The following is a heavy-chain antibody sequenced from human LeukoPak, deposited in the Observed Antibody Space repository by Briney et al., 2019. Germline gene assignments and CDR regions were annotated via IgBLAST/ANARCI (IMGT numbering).Heavy chain of an antibody. CDR3: ARGRWIAAAGSYFYYGMDV. CDR2: IIRTSSYI. D-gene: IGHD6-13*01. Sequence: PGGSMRLSCAASGFTFSSYSMNWVRQAPGKGLEWVSSIIRTSSYIYYADSVKGRFTISRDNAKNSLYLQMNSLRAEDTAVYYCARGRWIAAAGSYFYYGMDVWGQGTTVTVSS. V-gene: IGHV3-21*01. J-gene: IGHJ6*02. CDR1: GFTFSSYS.